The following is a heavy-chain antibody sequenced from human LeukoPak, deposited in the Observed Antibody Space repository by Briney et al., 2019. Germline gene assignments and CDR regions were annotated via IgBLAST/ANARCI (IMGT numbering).Heavy chain of an antibody. CDR1: GFTLSSYA. CDR3: AKRGSMSGMTRCLDY. V-gene: IGHV3-30*04. D-gene: IGHD1-1*01. CDR2: ISNDGDNK. Sequence: PGGSLRLSCAASGFTLSSYAMHWVRQAPGKGLEWVAVISNDGDNKYYADSVKGRFTIPRDNAKNSLYLQMNSLRAEDTAVYYCAKRGSMSGMTRCLDYWGQGILVTVSS. J-gene: IGHJ4*02.